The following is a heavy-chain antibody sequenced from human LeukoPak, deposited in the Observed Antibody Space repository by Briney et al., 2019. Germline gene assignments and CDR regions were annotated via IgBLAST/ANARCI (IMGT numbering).Heavy chain of an antibody. V-gene: IGHV1-2*02. CDR1: GGTFSSYA. CDR3: ARSPLYYDSSGYGGADY. D-gene: IGHD3-22*01. CDR2: INPNSGGT. Sequence: ASVKVSCKASGGTFSSYAISWVRQAPGQGLEWMGWINPNSGGTNYAQKFQGRVTMTRDTSISTAYMELSRLRSDDTAVYYCARSPLYYDSSGYGGADYWGQGTLVTVSS. J-gene: IGHJ4*02.